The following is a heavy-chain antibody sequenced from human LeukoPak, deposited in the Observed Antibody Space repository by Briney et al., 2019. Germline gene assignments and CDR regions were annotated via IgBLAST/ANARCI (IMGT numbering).Heavy chain of an antibody. CDR1: GYTFTGYY. CDR3: ARDRGGSYVYDY. CDR2: INPNSGGT. J-gene: IGHJ4*02. Sequence: ASVKVSCKASGYTFTGYYMHWVRQAPGQGLEWMGWINPNSGGTNYAQKFQGRVTMTRDTSISTAYMELSRLRSDDTAVYYCARDRGGSYVYDYWGQGTLVTVSS. V-gene: IGHV1-2*02. D-gene: IGHD1-26*01.